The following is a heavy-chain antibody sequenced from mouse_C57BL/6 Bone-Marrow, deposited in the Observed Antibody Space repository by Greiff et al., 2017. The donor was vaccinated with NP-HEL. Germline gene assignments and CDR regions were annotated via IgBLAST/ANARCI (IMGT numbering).Heavy chain of an antibody. CDR1: GYTFTSYW. CDR2: IDPNSGGT. D-gene: IGHD1-1*01. Sequence: QVQLKQPGADLVKPGASVKLSCKASGYTFTSYWMHWVKQRPGRGLEWIGRIDPNSGGTKFNEKFKTKATLTVDKPSSTAYMQLSSLTSEDSAVHYCARYYYGSRGWYFDVWGTGTTVTVSS. J-gene: IGHJ1*03. V-gene: IGHV1-72*01. CDR3: ARYYYGSRGWYFDV.